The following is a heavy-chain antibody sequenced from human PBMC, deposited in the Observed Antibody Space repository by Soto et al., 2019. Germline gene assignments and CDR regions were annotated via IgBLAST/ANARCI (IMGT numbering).Heavy chain of an antibody. V-gene: IGHV3-33*01. D-gene: IGHD6-6*01. CDR2: IWYGGSNK. CDR1: GFTFSSYG. Sequence: PGGSLRLSCAASGFTFSSYGMHWVRQAPGKGLEWVAVIWYGGSNKYYADSVKGRFTISRDNSKNTLYLQMNSLRAEDTAVYYCASSSSSRVYYYYYGMDVWGQGTTVTVSS. CDR3: ASSSSSRVYYYYYGMDV. J-gene: IGHJ6*02.